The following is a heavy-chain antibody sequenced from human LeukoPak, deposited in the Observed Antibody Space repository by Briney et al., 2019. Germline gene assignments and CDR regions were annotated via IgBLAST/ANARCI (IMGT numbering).Heavy chain of an antibody. D-gene: IGHD2-2*01. CDR2: ISGIGGTT. CDR1: GFTFSSYA. CDR3: ARAPKSCSSSRCYAGAVDY. J-gene: IGHJ4*02. Sequence: GGSLRLSCAASGFTFSSYAMSWVRQAPGKGLEWVSVISGIGGTTYFAYSVKGRFTISRDNSKNTLYLQMNSLRAEGTAVYYCARAPKSCSSSRCYAGAVDYWGQGTLVTVSS. V-gene: IGHV3-23*01.